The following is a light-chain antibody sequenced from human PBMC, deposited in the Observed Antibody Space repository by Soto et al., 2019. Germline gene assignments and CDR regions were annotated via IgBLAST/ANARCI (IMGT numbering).Light chain of an antibody. CDR3: TSYTPKSTVA. V-gene: IGLV2-14*03. CDR1: SSDVGAYDY. CDR2: DVT. J-gene: IGLJ2*01. Sequence: QSVLTQPASVSGSPGQSIAISCTGTSSDVGAYDYVSWYQQHPGGAPKLMIFDVTRRPSGVSDRFSGSKSGTTASLTISGLQAEDEADYYCTSYTPKSTVAFGGGTKVTVL.